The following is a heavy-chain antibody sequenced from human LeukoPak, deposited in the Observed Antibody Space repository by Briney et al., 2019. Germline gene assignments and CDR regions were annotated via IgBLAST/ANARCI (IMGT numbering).Heavy chain of an antibody. Sequence: SETLSLTCAVYGGSFSGYYWSWIRQPPGKGLEWIGEINHSGSTNYNPSLKSRVTISVDTSKNQFSLKLSPVTAADTAVYYCARGRRSGSLAVNYWGQGTLVTVSS. D-gene: IGHD3-10*01. CDR1: GGSFSGYY. CDR3: ARGRRSGSLAVNY. CDR2: INHSGST. V-gene: IGHV4-34*01. J-gene: IGHJ4*02.